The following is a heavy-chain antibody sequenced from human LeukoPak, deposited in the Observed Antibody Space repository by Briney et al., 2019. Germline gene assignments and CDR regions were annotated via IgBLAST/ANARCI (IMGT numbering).Heavy chain of an antibody. CDR2: ISSNGGST. V-gene: IGHV3-64*01. Sequence: GGSLRLSCAASGFTFSSYAMHWVRQAPGKGLEYVSAISSNGGSTYYANSVKGRFTISRDNSKNTLYLQMGSLRAEDMAVYYCAREDDYGDRGYAFDIWGQGTMVTVSS. J-gene: IGHJ3*02. D-gene: IGHD4-17*01. CDR3: AREDDYGDRGYAFDI. CDR1: GFTFSSYA.